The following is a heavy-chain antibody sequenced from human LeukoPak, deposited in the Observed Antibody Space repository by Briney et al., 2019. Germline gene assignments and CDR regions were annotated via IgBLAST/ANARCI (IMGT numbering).Heavy chain of an antibody. CDR3: AKGRALEVVAAFNY. V-gene: IGHV3-23*01. CDR2: ISGSGVNT. J-gene: IGHJ4*02. CDR1: GFTFSSYA. D-gene: IGHD2-15*01. Sequence: GGSLRLSCAASGFTFSSYAMGWVRQAPGKGLEWVSAISGSGVNTYYADSVKGRLTVSRDNSKNTLYLQVNSLRADDTAVYYCAKGRALEVVAAFNYWGQGTVVTVSS.